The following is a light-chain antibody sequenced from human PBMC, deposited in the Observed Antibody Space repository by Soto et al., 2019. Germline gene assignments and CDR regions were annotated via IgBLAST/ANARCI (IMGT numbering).Light chain of an antibody. CDR1: QSVSSTY. J-gene: IGKJ2*01. V-gene: IGKV3-20*01. CDR3: QHYWSPPLYT. Sequence: EIVLTQSPGTLSLSPGEGATLSCRASQSVSSTYLAWYQQKPGQAPRLLIYGASSRATDIPDRFRGSGSGTDFTVSISRLEPEDCAVYYCQHYWSPPLYTFGRGTKLEIK. CDR2: GAS.